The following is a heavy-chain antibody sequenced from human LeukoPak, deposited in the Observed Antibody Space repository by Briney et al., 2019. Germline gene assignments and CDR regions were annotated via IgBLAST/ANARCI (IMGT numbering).Heavy chain of an antibody. D-gene: IGHD6-13*01. CDR1: GYTFTGYY. Sequence: EASVKVSCKASGYTFTGYYMHWVRQAPGQGLEWMGWINPNSGGTNYAQKFQGRVTMTRDTSISTAYMELSRLRSDDTAVYYCARGPAAAGFYYYYYGMDVWGQGTTVTVSS. CDR3: ARGPAAAGFYYYYYGMDV. J-gene: IGHJ6*02. V-gene: IGHV1-2*02. CDR2: INPNSGGT.